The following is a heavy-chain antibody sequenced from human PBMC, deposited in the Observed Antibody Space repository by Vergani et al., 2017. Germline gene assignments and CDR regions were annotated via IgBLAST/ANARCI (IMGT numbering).Heavy chain of an antibody. V-gene: IGHV4-39*01. CDR3: ARHKEQLVPGNYYYYYYMDV. J-gene: IGHJ6*03. CDR1: GGSIRSTFYY. CDR2: IYYSGRT. D-gene: IGHD6-13*01. Sequence: QLQLQESDPGLVKPSETLSLTCTVSGGSIRSTFYYWGWIRPPPGKGLEWIGTIYYSGRTYYNPSLKSRVTISVDTSKNQFSLKLNSVTAADTAVYYCARHKEQLVPGNYYYYYYMDVWGKGTTVTVSS.